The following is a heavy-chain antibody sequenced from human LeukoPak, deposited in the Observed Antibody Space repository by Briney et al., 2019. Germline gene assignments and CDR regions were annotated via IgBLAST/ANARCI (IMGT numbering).Heavy chain of an antibody. D-gene: IGHD3-22*01. J-gene: IGHJ4*02. V-gene: IGHV3-23*01. CDR1: GFTFSSYA. CDR2: ISGSGGST. CDR3: ARDLRYYYDSSGDDY. Sequence: GGSLRLSCAASGFTFSSYAMSWVRQAPGKGLEWVSAISGSGGSTYYADSVKGRFTISRDNAKNSLYLQMNSLRAEDTAVYYCARDLRYYYDSSGDDYWGQGTLVTVSS.